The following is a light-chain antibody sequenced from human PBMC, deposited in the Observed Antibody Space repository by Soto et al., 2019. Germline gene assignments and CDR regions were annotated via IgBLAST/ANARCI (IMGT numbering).Light chain of an antibody. J-gene: IGLJ1*01. CDR1: KLGDKF. CDR3: QAWDSSTGGV. V-gene: IGLV3-1*01. Sequence: SYELTQPPSVSVSPGQTASITCSGDKLGDKFASWFQQKPGQSPVLVIYQDTKRPSGIPERFSGSNSGNTATLTISGTQAMDEADYDCQAWDSSTGGVFGTGTKLTVL. CDR2: QDT.